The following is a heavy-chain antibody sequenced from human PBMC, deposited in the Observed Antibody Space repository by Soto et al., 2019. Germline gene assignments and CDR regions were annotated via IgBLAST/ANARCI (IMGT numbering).Heavy chain of an antibody. V-gene: IGHV3-33*01. CDR1: GLTFNNYG. D-gene: IGHD3-10*01. Sequence: QVQLVESGGGVVQPGRSLRLSCAASGLTFNNYGMHWVRQAPGKGLEWVAVIWYDGSDKYYADSVKGRFTISRDNSKNTLYLQMNSLRAEDTAVYYCARGSGNFYYGMDVWGQGTTVTVSS. CDR3: ARGSGNFYYGMDV. J-gene: IGHJ6*02. CDR2: IWYDGSDK.